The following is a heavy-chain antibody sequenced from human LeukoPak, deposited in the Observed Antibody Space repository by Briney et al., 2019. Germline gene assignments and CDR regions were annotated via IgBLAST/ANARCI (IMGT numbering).Heavy chain of an antibody. CDR3: AKGLDYYYGMDV. V-gene: IGHV3-74*01. Sequence: GGSLRLSCAASTFPFNTYAMHWFRQAPGKGLVWVSRINSDGSSTSYADSVKGRFTISRDNAKNTLYLQMNSLRAEDTAVYYCAKGLDYYYGMDVWGQGTTVTVSS. J-gene: IGHJ6*02. D-gene: IGHD3-16*01. CDR2: INSDGSST. CDR1: TFPFNTYA.